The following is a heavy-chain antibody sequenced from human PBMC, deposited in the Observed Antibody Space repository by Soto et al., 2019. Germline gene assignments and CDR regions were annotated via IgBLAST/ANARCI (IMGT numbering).Heavy chain of an antibody. J-gene: IGHJ5*02. V-gene: IGHV1-69*12. CDR1: GGTFSSYA. Sequence: QVQLVQSGAEVKKPGSSVKVSCKASGGTFSSYAISWVRQAPGQGLEWMGEIIPIFGTANYAQKFQGRVTITAAESPSTAYMELSSLRSEDTAVYYCARDRGPSSGYYPYWFDPGGQGTLVSVSS. D-gene: IGHD3-22*01. CDR3: ARDRGPSSGYYPYWFDP. CDR2: IIPIFGTA.